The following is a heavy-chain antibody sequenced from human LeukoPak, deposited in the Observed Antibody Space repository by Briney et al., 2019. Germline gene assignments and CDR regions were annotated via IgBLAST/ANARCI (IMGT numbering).Heavy chain of an antibody. CDR1: GFTFSSYS. CDR2: ISSSSSSYI. Sequence: GGSLRLSCAASGFTFSSYSMNWVRQAPGKGLEWVSSISSSSSSYIYYADSVKGRFTISRDNAKNSLYLQMHSLRAEDTAVYYCARGLPESDIVVVPAAEDVWGQGTTVTVSS. J-gene: IGHJ6*02. D-gene: IGHD2-2*01. CDR3: ARGLPESDIVVVPAAEDV. V-gene: IGHV3-21*01.